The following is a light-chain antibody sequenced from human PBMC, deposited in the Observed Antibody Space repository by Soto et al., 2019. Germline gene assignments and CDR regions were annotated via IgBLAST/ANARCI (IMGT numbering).Light chain of an antibody. V-gene: IGKV1-6*01. CDR2: AAS. CDR3: LQDYNFPLT. Sequence: AIQMTQTRSSVSASLGDRVTITCRASQDIGNDLAWYQQRPGQAPKLLIYAASSLQSGLPSRFSGGGSGTDFTLTINNLQPGDIATYYCLQDYNFPLTFGGGTKVEIK. CDR1: QDIGND. J-gene: IGKJ4*01.